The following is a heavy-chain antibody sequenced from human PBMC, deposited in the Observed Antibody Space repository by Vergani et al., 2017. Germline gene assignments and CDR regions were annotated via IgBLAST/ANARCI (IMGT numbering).Heavy chain of an antibody. CDR1: GGTFSSYT. V-gene: IGHV1-69*02. Sequence: QVQLVQSGAEVKKPGSSVKVSCKASGGTFSSYTISWVRQAPGQGLEGMGRIIPILGIANYAQKFQGRVTITADKSTSTAYMELSSLRAEDTAVYYCARGYSSSWAEGGFDYWGQGTLVTVSS. CDR3: ARGYSSSWAEGGFDY. J-gene: IGHJ4*02. D-gene: IGHD6-13*01. CDR2: IIPILGIA.